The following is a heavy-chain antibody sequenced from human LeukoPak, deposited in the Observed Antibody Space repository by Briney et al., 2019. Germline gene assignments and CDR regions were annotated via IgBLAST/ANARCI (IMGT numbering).Heavy chain of an antibody. Sequence: GGSLRLSCAASGFTFSSYAMSWVRQAPGKGLEWVSAISGSGGSTYYADSVKGRFTISRDNSKNTLYLQMNSLRAEDTAVYYCAKDGAEYCTNGLCYDYFDYWGQGTLVTVSS. CDR2: ISGSGGST. CDR3: AKDGAEYCTNGLCYDYFDY. D-gene: IGHD2-8*01. J-gene: IGHJ4*02. CDR1: GFTFSSYA. V-gene: IGHV3-23*01.